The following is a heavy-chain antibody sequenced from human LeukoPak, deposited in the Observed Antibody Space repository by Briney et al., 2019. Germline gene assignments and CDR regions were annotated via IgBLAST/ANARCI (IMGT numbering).Heavy chain of an antibody. CDR2: ISAYNGNT. CDR1: GYTFTSYG. V-gene: IGHV1-18*01. CDR3: ARAGELLPFDY. J-gene: IGHJ4*02. D-gene: IGHD3-16*01. Sequence: GASVKVSCKASGYTFTSYGISWVRQAPGQGLEWMGWISAYNGNTKYAQKLQGRVSMTTDTSTSTAYMELMSLRSDDTAVYYCARAGELLPFDYWGQGTLVTVSS.